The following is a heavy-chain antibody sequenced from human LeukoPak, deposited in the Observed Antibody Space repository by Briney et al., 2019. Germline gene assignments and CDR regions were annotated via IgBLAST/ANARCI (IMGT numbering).Heavy chain of an antibody. CDR1: GYSISSGYY. CDR3: ARAIVVVVAAARFDP. Sequence: SETLSLTCTVSGYSISSGYYWGWIRPPPGKGLEWIGSIYHSGRTFYNPSLKSRVTISVDTSKNQFSLKLTSVTAADTAVYYCARAIVVVVAAARFDPWGQGTLVTVSS. CDR2: IYHSGRT. V-gene: IGHV4-38-2*02. D-gene: IGHD2-15*01. J-gene: IGHJ5*02.